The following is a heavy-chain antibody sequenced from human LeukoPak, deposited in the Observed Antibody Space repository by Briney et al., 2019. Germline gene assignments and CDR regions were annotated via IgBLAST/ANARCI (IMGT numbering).Heavy chain of an antibody. Sequence: GASVKVSCKASGYTFTSYDINWVRQATGQGLEWMGWMNPNSGNTGYAQKFQGRVTITRNTSISTAYMELSSLRSEDTAVYYCARRGYCSGGSCSYDDAFDIWGQGTMVTVSS. D-gene: IGHD2-15*01. J-gene: IGHJ3*02. CDR3: ARRGYCSGGSCSYDDAFDI. CDR1: GYTFTSYD. CDR2: MNPNSGNT. V-gene: IGHV1-8*03.